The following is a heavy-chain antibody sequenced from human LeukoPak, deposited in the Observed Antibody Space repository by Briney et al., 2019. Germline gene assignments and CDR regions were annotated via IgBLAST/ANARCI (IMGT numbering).Heavy chain of an antibody. D-gene: IGHD6-19*01. CDR2: ISWNSGSI. V-gene: IGHV3-9*03. CDR3: AKATPGIAVAGSFDY. Sequence: GGSLRLSCAASGFTFDDYAMHWVRQAPGKGLEWVSGISWNSGSIGYADSVKGRFTISRDNAKNSLYLQMNSLRAEDVALYYCAKATPGIAVAGSFDYWGQGTLVTVSS. J-gene: IGHJ4*02. CDR1: GFTFDDYA.